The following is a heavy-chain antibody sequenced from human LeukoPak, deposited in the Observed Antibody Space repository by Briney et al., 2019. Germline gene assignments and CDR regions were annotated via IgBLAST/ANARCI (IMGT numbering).Heavy chain of an antibody. V-gene: IGHV1-2*02. CDR2: INPNSGGT. J-gene: IGHJ4*02. CDR1: GYTFTGYY. Sequence: ASVKASCKASGYTFTGYYMLWVRQAPGQGLEWMGWINPNSGGTNYAQKLQGRVTMTTDTSTSTAYMELRSLRSDDTAAYYCATELSRYCSSTSCFRFDYWGQGTLVTVSS. CDR3: ATELSRYCSSTSCFRFDY. D-gene: IGHD2-2*01.